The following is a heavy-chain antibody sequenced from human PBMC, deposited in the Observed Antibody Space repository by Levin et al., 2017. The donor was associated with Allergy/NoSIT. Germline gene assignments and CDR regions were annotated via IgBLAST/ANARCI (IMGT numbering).Heavy chain of an antibody. J-gene: IGHJ4*02. CDR2: IDPSGGNT. CDR3: ARDLTNSYYESSGSLGH. D-gene: IGHD3-22*01. CDR1: GYTFGSYY. V-gene: IGHV1-46*01. Sequence: GASVKFSCKASGYTFGSYYLHWVRQAPGQGLEWMGTIDPSGGNTTYTQNFQGRVTMTRDTSTSTVYMELSSLTSEDTAVYYCARDLTNSYYESSGSLGHWGQGTLVTVSS.